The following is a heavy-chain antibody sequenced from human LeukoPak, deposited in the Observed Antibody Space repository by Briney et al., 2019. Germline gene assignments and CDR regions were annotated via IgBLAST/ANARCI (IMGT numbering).Heavy chain of an antibody. Sequence: PSETLSLTCTVSGYSISSGYYWGWIRQPPGKGLEWIGSIYHSGSTYYNPSLKSRVTISVDTSKNQFSLKLSSVTAADTAVYYCARGKLKLDWFDPWGQGTLVTVSS. CDR3: ARGKLKLDWFDP. CDR1: GYSISSGYY. D-gene: IGHD1-1*01. V-gene: IGHV4-38-2*02. CDR2: IYHSGST. J-gene: IGHJ5*02.